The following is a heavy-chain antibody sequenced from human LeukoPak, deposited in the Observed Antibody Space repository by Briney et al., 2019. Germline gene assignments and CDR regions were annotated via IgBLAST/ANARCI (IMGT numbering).Heavy chain of an antibody. D-gene: IGHD6-19*01. V-gene: IGHV7-4-1*02. CDR1: GYTLTELS. J-gene: IGHJ4*02. CDR2: INTNSGNP. Sequence: ASVKVSCKVSGYTLTELSIHWVRQAPGKGLEWMGWINTNSGNPTYAQGFTGRFVFSLDTSVRTAHLQISSLKAEDTAVYFCARGVRQWLVEWGQGTLVTVSS. CDR3: ARGVRQWLVE.